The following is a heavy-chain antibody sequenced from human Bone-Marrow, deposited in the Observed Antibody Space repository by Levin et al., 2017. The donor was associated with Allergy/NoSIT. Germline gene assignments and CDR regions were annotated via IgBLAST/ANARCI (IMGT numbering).Heavy chain of an antibody. D-gene: IGHD3-10*01. J-gene: IGHJ4*02. CDR1: GIFISSSIYY. CDR2: IFYNGDT. CDR3: ARHHSGSRSGTPGAPEG. Sequence: SETLSLTCTVSGIFISSSIYYWGWIRQAPGKGLEWIATIFYNGDTYYNPSLKSRVTISVDMSKNQFSLKFTFVTAADTAVYYCARHHSGSRSGTPGAPEGWGQGTLVAVSS. V-gene: IGHV4-39*01.